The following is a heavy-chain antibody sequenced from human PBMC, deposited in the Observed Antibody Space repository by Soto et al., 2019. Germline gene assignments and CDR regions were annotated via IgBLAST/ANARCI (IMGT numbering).Heavy chain of an antibody. CDR1: GFTFSSYV. CDR3: ARGRIAAAATPFDP. J-gene: IGHJ5*02. CDR2: IYYSGST. V-gene: IGHV4-59*01. D-gene: IGHD6-13*01. Sequence: VQMLESGGGLVQPGGSLRLSCAASGFTFSSYVMSWVRQGPGKGLEWIGYIYYSGSTNYNPSLKSRVTISVDTSKNQFSLKLSSVTAADTAVYYCARGRIAAAATPFDPWGQGTLVTVSS.